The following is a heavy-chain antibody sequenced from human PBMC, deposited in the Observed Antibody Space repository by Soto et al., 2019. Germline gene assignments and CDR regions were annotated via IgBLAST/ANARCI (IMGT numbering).Heavy chain of an antibody. CDR3: ARHVPFSSSPGWDWFDP. D-gene: IGHD6-6*01. J-gene: IGHJ5*02. V-gene: IGHV1-69*13. CDR1: GGTFSSYA. CDR2: IIPIFGTA. Sequence: SVKVSCKASGGTFSSYAISWVRQAPGQGLEWTGGIIPIFGTANYAQKFQGRVTITADESTSTAYMELSSLRSEDTAVYYCARHVPFSSSPGWDWFDPWGQGTLVTVSS.